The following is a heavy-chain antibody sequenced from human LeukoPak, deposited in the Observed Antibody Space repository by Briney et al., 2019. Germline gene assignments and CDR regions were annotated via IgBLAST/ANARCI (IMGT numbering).Heavy chain of an antibody. CDR1: GGYISSDDHN. V-gene: IGHV4-39*02. Sequence: PSETLSLTCTVSGGYISSDDHNWGWIRQPPGKGLEWLGKINYRGNTHHNPSLKSRVTISVDTSKNQFSLKLYSVTAADTAVYYCAKDTFLAYWGQGTLVTVSS. D-gene: IGHD3-3*01. J-gene: IGHJ4*02. CDR3: AKDTFLAY. CDR2: INYRGNT.